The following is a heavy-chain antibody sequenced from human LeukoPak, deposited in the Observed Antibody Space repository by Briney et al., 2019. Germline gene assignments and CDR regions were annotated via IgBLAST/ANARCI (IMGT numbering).Heavy chain of an antibody. CDR1: GGSSSGYY. Sequence: SETLSLTCAVYGGSSSGYYWSWIRQPPGKGLEWIGEINHSGSTNYNPSLKSRVTISVDTSKNQFSLKLNSVTAADTAVYYCARDRLRWPKIDYWGQGTLVTVSS. CDR3: ARDRLRWPKIDY. D-gene: IGHD4-23*01. V-gene: IGHV4-34*01. J-gene: IGHJ4*02. CDR2: INHSGST.